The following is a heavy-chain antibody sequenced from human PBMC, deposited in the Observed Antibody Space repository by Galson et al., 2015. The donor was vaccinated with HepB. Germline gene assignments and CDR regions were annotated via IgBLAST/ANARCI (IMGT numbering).Heavy chain of an antibody. D-gene: IGHD1/OR15-1a*01. CDR1: GVRFSGSC. CDR3: ARGNNPSY. J-gene: IGHJ1*01. V-gene: IGHV3-7*03. CDR2: INEDGSAK. Sequence: ALRLSGAAYGVRFSGSCWTWARQSAEGGLEWVANINEDGSAKRYLDSVKGRFTIPRDNDKNSVFLQMDSLRADDTAIYYCARGNNPSYWGQGALVTVSS.